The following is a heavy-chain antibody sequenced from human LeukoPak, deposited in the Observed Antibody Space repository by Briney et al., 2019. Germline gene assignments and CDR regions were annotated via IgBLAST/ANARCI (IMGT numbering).Heavy chain of an antibody. J-gene: IGHJ6*03. Sequence: SVKVSCKASGGTFSSYAISWVRQAPGQGLEWMGGIIPIFGTANYAQKFQGRVTITADKSTSTAYMELSSLRSEDTAVYYCARLGYCSSTSCYGPYYYYMDVWGKGTTVTVSS. CDR2: IIPIFGTA. D-gene: IGHD2-2*01. V-gene: IGHV1-69*06. CDR3: ARLGYCSSTSCYGPYYYYMDV. CDR1: GGTFSSYA.